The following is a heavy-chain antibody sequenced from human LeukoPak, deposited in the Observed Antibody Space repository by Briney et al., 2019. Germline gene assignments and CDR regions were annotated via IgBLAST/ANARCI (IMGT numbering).Heavy chain of an antibody. J-gene: IGHJ3*01. CDR2: ISTDGSST. V-gene: IGHV3-74*01. Sequence: GGSLRLSCAASGFTFSSFWMHWVRQAPGKGLVWVSRISTDGSSTTYADSVKDRFTISRDNAKNTLYLQMNSLRAEDTAVYYCARDESLTGSGWGQGTMVTVSS. D-gene: IGHD3-9*01. CDR1: GFTFSSFW. CDR3: ARDESLTGSG.